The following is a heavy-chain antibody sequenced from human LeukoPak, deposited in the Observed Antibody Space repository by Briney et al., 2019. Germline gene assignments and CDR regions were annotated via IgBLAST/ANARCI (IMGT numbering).Heavy chain of an antibody. J-gene: IGHJ4*02. CDR3: AKDRAPFRGTYLDH. Sequence: GGSLRLSCEASGFTFDDYAMHWVRQAPGKGLEWISLITWDGGTTYYADSVKGRFTISRDNNKNSLYLQMNSLSPEDTALYYCAKDRAPFRGTYLDHWGQGALVTVSS. D-gene: IGHD3/OR15-3a*01. CDR2: ITWDGGTT. V-gene: IGHV3-43D*03. CDR1: GFTFDDYA.